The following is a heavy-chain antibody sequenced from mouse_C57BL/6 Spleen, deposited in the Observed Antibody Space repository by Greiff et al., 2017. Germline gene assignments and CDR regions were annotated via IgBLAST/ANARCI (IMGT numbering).Heavy chain of an antibody. CDR1: GFTFSNYW. Sequence: VQLKESGGGLVQPGGSMKLSCVASGFTFSNYWMNWVRQSPEKGLEWVAQIRLKSDNYATHYAESVKGRFTISRDDSKSSVYLQMNNLRAEDTGIYYCTGLPFAYWGQGTMVTVSA. V-gene: IGHV6-3*01. CDR2: IRLKSDNYAT. J-gene: IGHJ3*01. CDR3: TGLPFAY.